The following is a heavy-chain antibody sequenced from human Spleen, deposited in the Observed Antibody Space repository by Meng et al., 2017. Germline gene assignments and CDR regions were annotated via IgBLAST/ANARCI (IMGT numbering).Heavy chain of an antibody. D-gene: IGHD3-22*01. CDR1: GFIFNNFA. V-gene: IGHV3-23*01. J-gene: IGHJ4*02. CDR2: VSGDGGTT. Sequence: GESLKISCISSGFIFNNFAMSWVRQAPGKGLEWVSTVSGDGGTTYYADSLKGRFTISRDNSKNTVFLQMNSLRAEDTAVYYCARSPIDKYDLSALPLDYWGQGTLVTVSS. CDR3: ARSPIDKYDLSALPLDY.